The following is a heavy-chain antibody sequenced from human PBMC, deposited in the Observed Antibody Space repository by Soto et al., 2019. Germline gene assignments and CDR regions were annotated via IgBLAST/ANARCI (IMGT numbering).Heavy chain of an antibody. Sequence: QLQLRESGPGLVKPSETLSLTCTVSGGSISSSSYYWGWIRQPPGKGLEWIGSIYYSGSTYYNPSLKSRVTISVDTSKNQFSLKLSSVTAADTAVYYCARPGYDFWSGYYGDAFDIWGQGTMVTVSS. D-gene: IGHD3-3*01. CDR1: GGSISSSSYY. J-gene: IGHJ3*02. CDR2: IYYSGST. V-gene: IGHV4-39*01. CDR3: ARPGYDFWSGYYGDAFDI.